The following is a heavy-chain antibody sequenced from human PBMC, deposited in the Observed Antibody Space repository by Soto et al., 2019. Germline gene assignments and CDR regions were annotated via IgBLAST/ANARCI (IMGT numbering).Heavy chain of an antibody. J-gene: IGHJ3*02. Sequence: QVQLVQSGVEVKKPGASVKVSCKASGYTFTSYGITWVRQAPGQGLEWMGWITVYNGNTNYAQKFQGRVTMTTDTATSTTYKELMSLSSADTAVYYCAYARPITTFGELRLDSFDIWGQGTMVTVSS. V-gene: IGHV1-18*01. CDR3: AYARPITTFGELRLDSFDI. CDR2: ITVYNGNT. D-gene: IGHD3-3*01. CDR1: GYTFTSYG.